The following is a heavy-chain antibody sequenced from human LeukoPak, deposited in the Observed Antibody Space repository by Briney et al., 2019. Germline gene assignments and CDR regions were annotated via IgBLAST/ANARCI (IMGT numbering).Heavy chain of an antibody. CDR2: VYYSGRT. CDR3: VRETATYYYDSRGYYRQIEVFDI. V-gene: IGHV4-39*07. J-gene: IGHJ3*02. CDR1: DGSINSGSFY. Sequence: SETLSLTCSVSDGSINSGSFYWAWIRQPPGKGLEWIGNVYYSGRTAYNPSLKSRVTISVDISKNQFSLQLNSVTAADTAVYYCVRETATYYYDSRGYYRQIEVFDIWGQGTPVIVSS. D-gene: IGHD3-22*01.